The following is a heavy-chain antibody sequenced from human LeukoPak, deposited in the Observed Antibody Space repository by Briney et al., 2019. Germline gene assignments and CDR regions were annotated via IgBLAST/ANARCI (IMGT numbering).Heavy chain of an antibody. CDR1: GFTFSRYW. V-gene: IGHV3-74*01. Sequence: GGSLRLSCAASGFTFSRYWMHWVRQAPGKGLEWVSRIQIDGSSTNYADSVKGRFTISRDNDKNTPYLQMHSLRAEDTAMYYCSRVLPGGSRSLDLWGLGTLVIVSS. J-gene: IGHJ2*01. CDR3: SRVLPGGSRSLDL. D-gene: IGHD1-26*01. CDR2: IQIDGSST.